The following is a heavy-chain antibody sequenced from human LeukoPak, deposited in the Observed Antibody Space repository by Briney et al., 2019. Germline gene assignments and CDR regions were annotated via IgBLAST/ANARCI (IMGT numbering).Heavy chain of an antibody. CDR2: ISSRSSYT. V-gene: IGHV3-11*06. Sequence: PGGSLRLSCAASGFTFSDYYMSWIRQAPGKGLEWVSYISSRSSYTNYADSVKGRFTISRDNAKNSLYLQMSSLRDEDTAVYYCVFPYWQDLDHWGQGTLVTVSS. CDR3: VFPYWQDLDH. J-gene: IGHJ4*02. D-gene: IGHD2-15*01. CDR1: GFTFSDYY.